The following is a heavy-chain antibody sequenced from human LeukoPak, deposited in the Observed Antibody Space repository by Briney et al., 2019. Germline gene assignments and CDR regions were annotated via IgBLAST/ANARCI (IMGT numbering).Heavy chain of an antibody. V-gene: IGHV1-2*06. CDR3: ARSYGDSGSHFNYMDV. CDR1: GYTFTGYY. CDR2: INPSSGGT. D-gene: IGHD2-21*01. Sequence: GASVKVSCKASGYTFTGYYIHWVRQAPGQGLEWMGRINPSSGGTNSAQKFQGRVTMTSDTSISTANMELRRLISDDTAVYYCARSYGDSGSHFNYMDVWGKGTTVTVSS. J-gene: IGHJ6*03.